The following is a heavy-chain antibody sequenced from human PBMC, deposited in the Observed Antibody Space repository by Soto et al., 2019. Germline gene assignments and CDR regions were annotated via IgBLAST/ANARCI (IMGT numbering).Heavy chain of an antibody. D-gene: IGHD3-16*01. Sequence: QVQLQESGPGLVKPSETLSLSCSVSGGSISGHYWSWVRQTPGKGLEWIGYMYYSGSTNYNPSLTSRVTTSVDTSKTHFSPGLTSVTAADTAVYYCARGPYYDLIWNYYYMDVWGKGTTVTVSS. V-gene: IGHV4-59*08. CDR1: GGSISGHY. CDR3: ARGPYYDLIWNYYYMDV. J-gene: IGHJ6*03. CDR2: MYYSGST.